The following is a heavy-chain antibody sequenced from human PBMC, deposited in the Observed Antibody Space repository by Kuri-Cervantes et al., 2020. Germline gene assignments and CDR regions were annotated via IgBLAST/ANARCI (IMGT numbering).Heavy chain of an antibody. J-gene: IGHJ2*01. V-gene: IGHV3-13*01. CDR1: GFILSSYN. CDR2: IGPAGDT. Sequence: GGSLRLSCAASGFILSSYNMHWVRQVTGKSLEWVSAIGPAGDTYYPDSVKGRFTISRENAKNSLYLQMNSLRAGDTAVYYCARVADDSGWCFDLWGRGTLVTVSS. CDR3: ARVADDSGWCFDL. D-gene: IGHD3-22*01.